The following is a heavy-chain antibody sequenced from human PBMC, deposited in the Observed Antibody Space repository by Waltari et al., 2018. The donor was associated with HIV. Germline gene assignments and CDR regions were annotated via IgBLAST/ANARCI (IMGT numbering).Heavy chain of an antibody. CDR3: GTGGGGTRDY. J-gene: IGHJ4*02. CDR1: GFTISDAW. Sequence: EVKLVDSGGGLVKPGGSLRLSCAASGFTISDAWVSWVRQDPGEGLAWVCWNKSKRDGATTKYAVTMTRNTTKTGDESKNTQYLQMDRLTDDGTARYYCGTGGGGTRDYWGQGTLVTVSS. V-gene: IGHV3-15*01. CDR2: NKSKRDGATT. D-gene: IGHD2-15*01.